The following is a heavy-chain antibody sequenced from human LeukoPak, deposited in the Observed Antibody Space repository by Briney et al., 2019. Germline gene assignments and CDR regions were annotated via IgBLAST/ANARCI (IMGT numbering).Heavy chain of an antibody. J-gene: IGHJ4*02. D-gene: IGHD3-22*01. CDR2: IYYSGST. Sequence: SETLSLTCTVSGVSISSGDYYWSWIRQPPGKGLEWIGYIYYSGSTYYNPSLKSRVTISVDTSKNQFSLKLSSVTAADTAVYYCARGRYYYYDSSGYYPYPGAFDYWGQGTLVTVSS. CDR3: ARGRYYYYDSSGYYPYPGAFDY. V-gene: IGHV4-30-4*01. CDR1: GVSISSGDYY.